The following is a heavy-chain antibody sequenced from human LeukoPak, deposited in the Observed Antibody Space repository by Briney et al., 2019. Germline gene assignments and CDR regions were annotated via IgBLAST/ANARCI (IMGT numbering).Heavy chain of an antibody. V-gene: IGHV4-38-2*02. Sequence: SETLSLTCTVSGYSISSGYYWGWIRQPPGKGLEWIGSIYHSGSTYYNPSLKSRVTISVDTSKNQLSLKLSSVTAADTAVYYCASTTGDTVDFDYWGQGTLVTVSS. J-gene: IGHJ4*02. CDR1: GYSISSGYY. D-gene: IGHD1-14*01. CDR3: ASTTGDTVDFDY. CDR2: IYHSGST.